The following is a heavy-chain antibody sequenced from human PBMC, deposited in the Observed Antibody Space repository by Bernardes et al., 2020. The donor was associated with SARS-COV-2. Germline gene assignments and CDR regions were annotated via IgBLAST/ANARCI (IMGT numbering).Heavy chain of an antibody. Sequence: GGSLRLSCAASGFTFSSYGMHWVRQAPGKGLEWVAVIWYDGSNKYYADSVKGRFTISRDNSKNTLYLQMNSLRAEDTAVYYCARVDYYGSGSYYKLDAFDIWGQGTMVTVSS. V-gene: IGHV3-33*01. J-gene: IGHJ3*02. CDR2: IWYDGSNK. D-gene: IGHD3-10*01. CDR3: ARVDYYGSGSYYKLDAFDI. CDR1: GFTFSSYG.